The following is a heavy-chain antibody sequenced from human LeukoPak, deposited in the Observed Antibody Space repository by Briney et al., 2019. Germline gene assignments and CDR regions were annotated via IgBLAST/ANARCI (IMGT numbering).Heavy chain of an antibody. D-gene: IGHD3-22*01. CDR3: ARVKYDYDSSRFDP. CDR2: IYTSGST. J-gene: IGHJ5*02. V-gene: IGHV4-61*02. Sequence: PSETLSLTCTVSGGSISSGSYYWSWIRQPAGKGLEWIGRIYTSGSTNYNPSLKSRVIISVDTSKNQFSLKLSPVIAADTAVYYCARVKYDYDSSRFDPWGQGTLVTVSS. CDR1: GGSISSGSYY.